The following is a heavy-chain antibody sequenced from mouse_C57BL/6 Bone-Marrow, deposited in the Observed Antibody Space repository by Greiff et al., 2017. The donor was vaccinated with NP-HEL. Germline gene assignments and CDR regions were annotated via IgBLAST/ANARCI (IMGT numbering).Heavy chain of an antibody. CDR1: GYSITSGYY. J-gene: IGHJ4*01. Sequence: EVQVVESGPGLVKPSQSLSLTCSVTGYSITSGYYWNWIRQFPGNKLEWMGYISYDGSNNYNPSLKNRISITRDTSKNQFFLKLNSVTTEDTATYYCARSSYDYSMDYWGQGTSVTVSS. V-gene: IGHV3-6*01. CDR3: ARSSYDYSMDY. D-gene: IGHD2-4*01. CDR2: ISYDGSN.